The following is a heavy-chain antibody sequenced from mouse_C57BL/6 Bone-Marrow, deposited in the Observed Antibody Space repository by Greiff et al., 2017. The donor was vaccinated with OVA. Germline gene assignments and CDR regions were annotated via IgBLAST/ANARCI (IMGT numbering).Heavy chain of an antibody. J-gene: IGHJ4*01. Sequence: EVQRVESGGGLVKPGGSLKLSCAASGFTFSDYGMHWVRQAPEKGLEWVAYISSGSSTIYYADTVKGRFTISRDNAKNTLFLQMTSLRSEDTAMYYCARSPISWGYAMDYWGQGTSVTVSS. CDR2: ISSGSSTI. V-gene: IGHV5-17*01. D-gene: IGHD4-1*01. CDR3: ARSPISWGYAMDY. CDR1: GFTFSDYG.